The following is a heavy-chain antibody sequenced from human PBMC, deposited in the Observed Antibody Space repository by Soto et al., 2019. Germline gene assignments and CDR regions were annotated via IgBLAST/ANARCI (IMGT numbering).Heavy chain of an antibody. Sequence: PSETLSLTCTVPGDSVSSKHYFWGWIRQPPGKGLEWIGSIFYSGSTYYSPSLKSRITISLDNSKNTLYLQMNSLRAEDTAIYYCASVDYGAYIPHFDYWGQGTLVTVPS. CDR2: IFYSGST. CDR3: ASVDYGAYIPHFDY. J-gene: IGHJ4*02. D-gene: IGHD4-17*01. V-gene: IGHV4-39*07. CDR1: GDSVSSKHYF.